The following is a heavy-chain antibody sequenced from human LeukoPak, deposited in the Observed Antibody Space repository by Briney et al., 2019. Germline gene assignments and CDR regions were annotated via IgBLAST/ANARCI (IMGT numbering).Heavy chain of an antibody. Sequence: GGSLRLSCAASGFTFGSYWMTWFRQAPAKGLEWVANMKHDGIEKYYVDSVKGRFTISRDNAKNSLYLQMNSLRAEDTAVYYCAREGREGYNYPALDFWGQGILVTVSS. CDR3: AREGREGYNYPALDF. CDR1: GFTFGSYW. CDR2: MKHDGIEK. V-gene: IGHV3-7*05. D-gene: IGHD5-24*01. J-gene: IGHJ4*02.